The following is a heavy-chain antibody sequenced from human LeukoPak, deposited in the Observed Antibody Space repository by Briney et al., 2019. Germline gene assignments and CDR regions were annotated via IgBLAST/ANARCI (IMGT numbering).Heavy chain of an antibody. D-gene: IGHD3-9*01. V-gene: IGHV3-49*04. CDR3: TRDALRYFDWSFSYYYYGMDV. J-gene: IGHJ6*04. CDR2: IRSKAYGGTT. Sequence: PGRSLRLSCTASGFTFGDYAMSWVRQAPGKGLEWVGFIRSKAYGGTTEYVASVKGRFTISRDDSKSIAYLQMNSLKTEDTAVYYCTRDALRYFDWSFSYYYYGMDVWGKGTTVTVSS. CDR1: GFTFGDYA.